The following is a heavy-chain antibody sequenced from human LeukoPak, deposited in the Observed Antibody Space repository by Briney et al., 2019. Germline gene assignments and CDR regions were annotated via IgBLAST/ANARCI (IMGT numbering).Heavy chain of an antibody. CDR1: GFTFSSYG. V-gene: IGHV3-23*01. CDR2: ISGSGDST. J-gene: IGHJ4*02. Sequence: GGTLRLSCAASGFTFSSYGMIWVRQAPGKGLEWVSGISGSGDSTYYADSVKGRFTISRDNSKNTVYLQMNSLRADDTAVYYCVTEVSGSFPTWGQGTLVTVSS. CDR3: VTEVSGSFPT. D-gene: IGHD1-26*01.